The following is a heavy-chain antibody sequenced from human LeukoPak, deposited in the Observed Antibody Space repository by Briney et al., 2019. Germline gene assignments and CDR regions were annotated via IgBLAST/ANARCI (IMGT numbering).Heavy chain of an antibody. Sequence: SEALSLACTVSGGSISSYYWSWIRQPPGKGLEWIGYIYYSGSTNYNPSLRSRVTISVDTSKNQFALKLSSVTAADTAVYYCARAFRMYALHNWFDPWGQGTLVTVSS. CDR3: ARAFRMYALHNWFDP. J-gene: IGHJ5*02. CDR2: IYYSGST. CDR1: GGSISSYY. D-gene: IGHD2-8*01. V-gene: IGHV4-59*01.